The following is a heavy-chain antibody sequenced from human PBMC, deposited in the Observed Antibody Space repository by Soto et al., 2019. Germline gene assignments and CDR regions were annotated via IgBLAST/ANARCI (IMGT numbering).Heavy chain of an antibody. J-gene: IGHJ4*02. D-gene: IGHD3-3*01. CDR2: INPNSGGT. CDR1: GYTFTGYY. CDR3: ARVVYYDFWSGYYFDY. Sequence: ASVKVSCKASGYTFTGYYMHWVRQAPGQGLEWMGWINPNSGGTNYAQKFQGRVTMTRDTSIGTAYMELSRLRSDDTAVYYCARVVYYDFWSGYYFDYWGQGTLVTVSS. V-gene: IGHV1-2*02.